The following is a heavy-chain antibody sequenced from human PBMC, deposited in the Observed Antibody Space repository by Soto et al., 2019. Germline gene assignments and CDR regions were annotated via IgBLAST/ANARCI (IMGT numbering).Heavy chain of an antibody. Sequence: QVQLVQSGAEVKKPGASVKVSCKASGYTFTSYYMHWERQAPGQGLEWMGIINPSGGSTSYAQKFQGRVTMTRDSSTSTVYMELSSLRSEDTAVYYCARAGEMAPLRLDYWGQGTLVTVSS. D-gene: IGHD2-8*01. V-gene: IGHV1-46*01. CDR2: INPSGGST. CDR3: ARAGEMAPLRLDY. CDR1: GYTFTSYY. J-gene: IGHJ4*02.